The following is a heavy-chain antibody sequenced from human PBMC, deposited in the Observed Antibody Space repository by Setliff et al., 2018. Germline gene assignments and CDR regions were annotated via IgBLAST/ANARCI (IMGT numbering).Heavy chain of an antibody. Sequence: ASVKVSCKASGGTFSSYAISWVRQAPGQGLEWMGGIIPIFGTANYAQKFQGRVTITTDESTSTAYMELGSLRSEDTAVYYCATFRRDLGRGYYYDSSGQKVGDYWGQGTLVTVSS. CDR1: GGTFSSYA. CDR3: ATFRRDLGRGYYYDSSGQKVGDY. CDR2: IIPIFGTA. V-gene: IGHV1-69*05. J-gene: IGHJ4*02. D-gene: IGHD3-22*01.